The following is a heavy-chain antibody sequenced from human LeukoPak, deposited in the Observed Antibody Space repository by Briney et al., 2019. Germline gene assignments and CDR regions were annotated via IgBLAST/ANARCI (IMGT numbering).Heavy chain of an antibody. CDR2: INHSGST. J-gene: IGHJ6*03. D-gene: IGHD3-3*01. Sequence: PSETLSLTCAVYGGSFSGYYWSWIRQPPGKGLEWIGEINHSGSTNYNPSLKSRVTISVDTSKNQFSLKLSSVTAADTAVYYCASTLYDFWSGYPPYYMDVWGKGTTVTVPS. V-gene: IGHV4-34*01. CDR3: ASTLYDFWSGYPPYYMDV. CDR1: GGSFSGYY.